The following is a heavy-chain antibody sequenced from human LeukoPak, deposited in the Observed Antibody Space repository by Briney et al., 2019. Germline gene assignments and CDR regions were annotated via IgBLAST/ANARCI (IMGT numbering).Heavy chain of an antibody. J-gene: IGHJ5*02. Sequence: SETLSLTCAVYGGSFSGYYWSWIRQPPGKGLEWIGEITHTGSTNYNPSLKSRVTISVDTSKNQFSLKLSSVTAADTAVYYCARVYTSGWYHWFDTWGQGTLITVSS. CDR2: ITHTGST. CDR3: ARVYTSGWYHWFDT. D-gene: IGHD6-19*01. CDR1: GGSFSGYY. V-gene: IGHV4-34*01.